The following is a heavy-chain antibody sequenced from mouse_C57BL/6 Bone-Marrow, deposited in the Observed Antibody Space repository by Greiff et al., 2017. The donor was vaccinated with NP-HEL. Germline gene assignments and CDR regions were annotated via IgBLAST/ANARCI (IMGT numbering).Heavy chain of an antibody. CDR1: GFTFSSYG. J-gene: IGHJ2*01. D-gene: IGHD4-1*01. CDR2: ISTGGSYT. CDR3: ARHHWDDFDY. Sequence: EVQRVESGGDLVKPGGSLKLSCAASGFTFSSYGMSWVRQTPDKRLEWVATISTGGSYTYYPDSVKGRFTIPRDKAKNTLYLQMSSLKSEDTAMYYCARHHWDDFDYWGQGTTLTVSS. V-gene: IGHV5-6*01.